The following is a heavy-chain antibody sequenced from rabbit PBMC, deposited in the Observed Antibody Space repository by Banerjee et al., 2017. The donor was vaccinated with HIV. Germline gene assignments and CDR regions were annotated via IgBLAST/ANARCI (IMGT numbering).Heavy chain of an antibody. CDR3: ARGSAYAGAGVFKL. V-gene: IGHV1S40*01. J-gene: IGHJ4*01. Sequence: QSLEESGGDLVKPGASLTLTCTASGFSFSSGYDMCWVRQAPGKGLEWIACIYAGSSGSTYYASWAKGRFTISKTSSTTVTLQMTSLTAADTATYFCARGSAYAGAGVFKLWGPGTLVTVS. D-gene: IGHD4-2*01. CDR2: IYAGSSGST. CDR1: GFSFSSGYD.